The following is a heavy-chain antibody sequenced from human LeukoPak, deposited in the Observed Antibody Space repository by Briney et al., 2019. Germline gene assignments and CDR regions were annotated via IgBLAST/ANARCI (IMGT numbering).Heavy chain of an antibody. J-gene: IGHJ4*02. D-gene: IGHD1-26*01. Sequence: GGSLRLSCVGSGFSLSAFSMNWVRQAPGKGLEWVSYISSSSSTIHYADSVKGRFNVSRANVKSSLYLQMNNLRVEDTAVYYCAKNSGSYSFRYFDNWGQGTQVTVSS. CDR2: ISSSSSTI. CDR3: AKNSGSYSFRYFDN. V-gene: IGHV3-48*01. CDR1: GFSLSAFS.